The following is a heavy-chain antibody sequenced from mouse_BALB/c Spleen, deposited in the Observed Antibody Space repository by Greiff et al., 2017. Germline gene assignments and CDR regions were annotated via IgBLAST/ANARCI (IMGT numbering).Heavy chain of an antibody. CDR3: ARNYGSSYVYAMDY. D-gene: IGHD1-1*01. CDR1: GFTFSSFG. V-gene: IGHV5-17*02. CDR2: ISSGSSTI. Sequence: EVQLVESGGGLVQPGGSRKLSCAASGFTFSSFGMHWVRQAPEKGLEWVAYISSGSSTIYYADTVKGRFTISRDNPKNTLFLQMTSLRSEDTAMYYCARNYGSSYVYAMDYWGQGTSVTVSS. J-gene: IGHJ4*01.